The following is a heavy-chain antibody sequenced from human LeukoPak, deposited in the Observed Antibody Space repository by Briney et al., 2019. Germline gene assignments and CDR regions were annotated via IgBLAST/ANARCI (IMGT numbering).Heavy chain of an antibody. CDR2: IHDSGST. Sequence: SETLSLTCTVSGGSFSSYYWTWIRQPPGKRLEWIGYIHDSGSTNFNPSLKSRVTISIDTSKNQFSLKLSSVTAANTAMYYCARDRPPDPPDLWGQGTMVTVSA. CDR1: GGSFSSYY. J-gene: IGHJ3*01. V-gene: IGHV4-59*01. CDR3: ARDRPPDPPDL.